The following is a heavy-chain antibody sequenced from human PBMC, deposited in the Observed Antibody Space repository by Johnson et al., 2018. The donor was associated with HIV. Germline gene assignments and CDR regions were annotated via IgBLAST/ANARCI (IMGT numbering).Heavy chain of an antibody. J-gene: IGHJ3*02. Sequence: VQLVESGGGLVKPGGSLRLSCAASAFTFSDAWMSWVRQAPGKGLEWVSGIYSGGSTYYADSVKGRFTISRDNSKNTLYLQMNSLRAEDTAVYYCARACRDGYTCDAFDIWGQGTMVTVSS. CDR3: ARACRDGYTCDAFDI. D-gene: IGHD5-24*01. CDR2: IYSGGST. CDR1: AFTFSDAW. V-gene: IGHV3-66*01.